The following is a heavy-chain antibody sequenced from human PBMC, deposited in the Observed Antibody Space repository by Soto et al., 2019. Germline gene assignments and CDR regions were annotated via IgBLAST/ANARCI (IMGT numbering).Heavy chain of an antibody. V-gene: IGHV3-30*18. CDR1: GFTFSSYG. CDR3: AKVPQYSSGWYGAFDI. Sequence: GGSLRLSCAASGFTFSSYGMHWVRQAPGKGLEWVAVISYDGSNKYYADSVKGRFTISRDNSKNTLYLQMNSLRAEDTAVYYCAKVPQYSSGWYGAFDIWGQGTMVTVSS. CDR2: ISYDGSNK. J-gene: IGHJ3*02. D-gene: IGHD6-19*01.